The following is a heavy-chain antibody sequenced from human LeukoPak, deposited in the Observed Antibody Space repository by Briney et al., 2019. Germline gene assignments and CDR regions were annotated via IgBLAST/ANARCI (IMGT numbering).Heavy chain of an antibody. V-gene: IGHV4-4*02. J-gene: IGHJ6*02. CDR3: ARDPPRGYGMDV. Sequence: SETLSLTCTVSGGSISNANWWTWVRQTPGKGLEWIGEIYPTGDTNYNPSLKSRVTMSMDKSKNQYSLKLTSMTAADTAVYYCARDPPRGYGMDVWGPGITVAVSS. CDR1: GGSISNANW. CDR2: IYPTGDT.